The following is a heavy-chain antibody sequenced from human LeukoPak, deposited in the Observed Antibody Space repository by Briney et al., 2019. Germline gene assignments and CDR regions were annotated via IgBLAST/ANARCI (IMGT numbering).Heavy chain of an antibody. CDR2: IKSKTGGGTT. D-gene: IGHD3-10*01. V-gene: IGHV3-15*01. Sequence: GGSLRLSCAASGFTLNNAWMSWVRQAPGKGLEWVGRIKSKTGGGTTDYAAPVKGRFTISRDDSKNTLFLQMNSLKTEDTAVFYCTTEGIFTMVRGVITVFDYWGQGTLVTVSS. J-gene: IGHJ4*02. CDR1: GFTLNNAW. CDR3: TTEGIFTMVRGVITVFDY.